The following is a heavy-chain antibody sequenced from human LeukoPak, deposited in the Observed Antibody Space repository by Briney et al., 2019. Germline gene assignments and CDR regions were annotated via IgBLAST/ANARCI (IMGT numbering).Heavy chain of an antibody. CDR3: ARLRVSDAFDI. J-gene: IGHJ3*02. V-gene: IGHV4-59*01. CDR2: IYYSGST. Sequence: SETLSLTCTVSGGSISSYYWSWIRQPPGKGLEWRVYIYYSGSTNYNPSLKRRVTISVDTSKNQFSLKLSSVTAADTAVYYCARLRVSDAFDIWGQGTMVTVSS. CDR1: GGSISSYY. D-gene: IGHD3-16*01.